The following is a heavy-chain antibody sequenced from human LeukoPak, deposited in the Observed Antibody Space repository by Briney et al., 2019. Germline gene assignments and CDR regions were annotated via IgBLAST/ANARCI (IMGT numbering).Heavy chain of an antibody. CDR3: ARPGTVTYYYDSSGYYGY. V-gene: IGHV4-34*01. J-gene: IGHJ4*02. CDR2: INHSGST. Sequence: SETLSLTCAVYGGSFSGYYWSWIRQPPGKGLEWIGEINHSGSTNYNPSLKSRVTISVDTSKNQFSLKLSSVTAADTAVYYCARPGTVTYYYDSSGYYGYWGQGTLVTVSS. CDR1: GGSFSGYY. D-gene: IGHD3-22*01.